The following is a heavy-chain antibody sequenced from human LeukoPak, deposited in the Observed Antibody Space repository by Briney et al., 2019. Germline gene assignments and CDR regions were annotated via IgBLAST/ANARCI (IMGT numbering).Heavy chain of an antibody. CDR3: AKVRRPEFDYYYYMDV. Sequence: PGGSLRLSCAASGFTFSSYAMSWVRQAPGKWLEWVSAISGSGGSTYYADSVKGRFTISRDNSKNTLYLQMNSLRAEDTAVYYCAKVRRPEFDYYYYMDVWGKGTTVTVSS. CDR1: GFTFSSYA. CDR2: ISGSGGST. J-gene: IGHJ6*03. V-gene: IGHV3-23*01. D-gene: IGHD3-10*01.